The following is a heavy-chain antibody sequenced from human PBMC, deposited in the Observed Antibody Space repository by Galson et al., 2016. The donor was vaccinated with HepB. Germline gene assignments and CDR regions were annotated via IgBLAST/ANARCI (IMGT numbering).Heavy chain of an antibody. CDR1: GGSISSGGYY. CDR2: IYHSGST. V-gene: IGHV4-31*03. J-gene: IGHJ4*02. D-gene: IGHD4-11*01. Sequence: TLSLTCTVSGGSISSGGYYWSWIRQHPGKGLEWIGYIYHSGSTYYNPSLKSRVSISVDTSKNQFSLRLNSVTPEDTAVYYCARGNTFDYWGQGTLVTVAS. CDR3: ARGNTFDY.